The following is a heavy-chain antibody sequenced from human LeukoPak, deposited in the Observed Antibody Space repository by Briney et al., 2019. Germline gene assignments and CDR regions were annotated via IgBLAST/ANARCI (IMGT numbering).Heavy chain of an antibody. Sequence: PSETLSLTCAVYGGSFSGYYWSWIRQPPGKGLEWIGEINHSGSTNYNPSLKSRVTISVDTSKNQFSLKLSSVTAVDTAVYYCARGPGLNSSRRHDYWGQGTLVTVSS. CDR3: ARGPGLNSSRRHDY. J-gene: IGHJ4*02. CDR1: GGSFSGYY. CDR2: INHSGST. D-gene: IGHD6-13*01. V-gene: IGHV4-34*01.